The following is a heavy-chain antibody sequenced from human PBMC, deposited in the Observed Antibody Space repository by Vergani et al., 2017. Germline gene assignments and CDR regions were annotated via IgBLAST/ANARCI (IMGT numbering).Heavy chain of an antibody. Sequence: EVQLLESGGGLVQPGGSLRLSCAASGFTFSSYAMSWVRQAPGKGLEWVSAISGSGDSTYYADSVKGRFTISRDNSKNTLYLQMNSLRAEDTAVYYCAKRGQWELLRLDIWGQGTMVTVSS. V-gene: IGHV3-23*01. D-gene: IGHD1-26*01. CDR1: GFTFSSYA. CDR2: ISGSGDST. CDR3: AKRGQWELLRLDI. J-gene: IGHJ3*02.